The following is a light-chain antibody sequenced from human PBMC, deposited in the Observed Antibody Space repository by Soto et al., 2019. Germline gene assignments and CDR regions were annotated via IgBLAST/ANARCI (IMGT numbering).Light chain of an antibody. CDR1: SSNIGAGYD. Sequence: QSVLTQPPSVSGAPGQRVTISCTGSSSNIGAGYDVHWYQQLPGTAPKLLIYGNSNRPSGVPDRFSGSKSGTSASLAITGLQAEDEADYYCQSYDSSLSGVLFGGGTNVTVL. J-gene: IGLJ2*01. CDR3: QSYDSSLSGVL. CDR2: GNS. V-gene: IGLV1-40*01.